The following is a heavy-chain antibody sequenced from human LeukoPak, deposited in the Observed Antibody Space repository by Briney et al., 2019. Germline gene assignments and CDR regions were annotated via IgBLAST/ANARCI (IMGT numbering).Heavy chain of an antibody. Sequence: SETLSLTCAVSGGSINSHYWGWIRQPPGKGLQWIGDIYYTGKNNYNPSLKSRVTISRDTSKDHLSLNLTSAVAADTAIYYCVRRDTGWNYFDYWGQGILVTVSS. CDR3: VRRDTGWNYFDY. J-gene: IGHJ4*02. CDR2: IYYTGKN. V-gene: IGHV4-59*08. D-gene: IGHD6-19*01. CDR1: GGSINSHY.